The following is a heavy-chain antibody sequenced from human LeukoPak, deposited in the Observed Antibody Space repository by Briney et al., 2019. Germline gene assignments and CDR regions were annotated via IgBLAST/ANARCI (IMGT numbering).Heavy chain of an antibody. CDR3: AKDKANWVDAFDI. D-gene: IGHD7-27*01. J-gene: IGHJ3*02. CDR1: GFTFSSYS. Sequence: PGGSLRLSCAASGFTFSSYSMNWVRQAPGKGLEWVSYISSSSSTIYYADSVKGRFTISRDNAKNSLYLQMNSLRAEDTAVYYCAKDKANWVDAFDIWGQGTMVTVSS. CDR2: ISSSSSTI. V-gene: IGHV3-48*04.